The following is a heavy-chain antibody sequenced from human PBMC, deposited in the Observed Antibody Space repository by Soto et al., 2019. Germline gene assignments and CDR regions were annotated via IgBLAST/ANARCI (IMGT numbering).Heavy chain of an antibody. CDR1: GGSFSSGGYL. CDR2: IYYSGST. D-gene: IGHD3-10*01. J-gene: IGHJ6*02. Sequence: TPSLTWPVSGGSFSSGGYLWRSIRPPPGKGPGWIGLIYYSGSTTYNPSLKSRVTISVDTSKNQFPLKLSSVTAADTAVYYCAREGWFGERRGMDVWGQGTTVTVSS. CDR3: AREGWFGERRGMDV. V-gene: IGHV4-61*08.